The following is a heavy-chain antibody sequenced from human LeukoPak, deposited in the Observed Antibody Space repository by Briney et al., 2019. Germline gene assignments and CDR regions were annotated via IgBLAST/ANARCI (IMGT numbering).Heavy chain of an antibody. CDR2: INHSGST. D-gene: IGHD4-23*01. CDR3: ARGRRRWSWFDP. Sequence: SETLSLTCAVYGGSFSGYYWSWIRQPPGKGLEWIGEINHSGSTNYNPSLKSRVTISVDTSKNQFSLKLSSVTAADTAVYYCARGRRRWSWFDPWGQGTLVTVSS. V-gene: IGHV4-34*01. J-gene: IGHJ5*02. CDR1: GGSFSGYY.